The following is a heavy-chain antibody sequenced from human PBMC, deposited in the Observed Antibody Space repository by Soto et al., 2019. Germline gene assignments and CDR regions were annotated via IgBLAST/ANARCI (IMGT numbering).Heavy chain of an antibody. CDR1: GFTFSDHY. D-gene: IGHD2-15*01. Sequence: EVQLLESGGGLVQPGGSLRLSCAASGFTFSDHYMDWVRQAPGKGLEWVGRIKNKANSYTTQYAASVEGRFTISRYDLKRSLLLKRNSLKSDDTAVYYCVRVRLGVRTRCCDYWGQGTLVTVSS. CDR3: VRVRLGVRTRCCDY. CDR2: IKNKANSYTT. V-gene: IGHV3-72*01. J-gene: IGHJ4*02.